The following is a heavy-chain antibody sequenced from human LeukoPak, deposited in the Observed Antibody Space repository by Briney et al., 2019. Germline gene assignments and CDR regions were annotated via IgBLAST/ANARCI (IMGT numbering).Heavy chain of an antibody. CDR2: IRYDGSNK. D-gene: IGHD2-2*02. CDR3: AKKPAAIAFYYYYMDV. J-gene: IGHJ6*03. V-gene: IGHV3-30*02. CDR1: GFTFSSYG. Sequence: PGGSLRLSCAASGFTFSSYGMHWVRQAPGKGLEWVAFIRYDGSNKYYADSVKGRFTISRDNSKNTLYLRMNSLRAEDTAVYYCAKKPAAIAFYYYYMDVWGKGTTVTVSS.